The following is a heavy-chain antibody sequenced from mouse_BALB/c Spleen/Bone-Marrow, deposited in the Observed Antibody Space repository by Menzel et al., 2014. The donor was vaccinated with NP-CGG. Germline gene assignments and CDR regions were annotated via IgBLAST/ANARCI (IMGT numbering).Heavy chain of an antibody. CDR1: GYSFTSYW. D-gene: IGHD2-14*01. CDR3: TIYRFDEDAMDY. Sequence: VHLQQPGTVLARPGASVKMSCKASGYSFTSYWMHWVKQRPGQGLEWIGAIYPGNSDISYNQKFKGKAKLTAVTSASTAYMELSSLTNEDSAVYYCTIYRFDEDAMDYWGQGTSVTVSS. J-gene: IGHJ4*01. V-gene: IGHV1-5*01. CDR2: IYPGNSDI.